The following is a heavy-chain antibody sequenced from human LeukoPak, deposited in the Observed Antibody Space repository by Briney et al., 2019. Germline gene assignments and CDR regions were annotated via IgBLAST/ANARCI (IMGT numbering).Heavy chain of an antibody. V-gene: IGHV3-23*01. CDR2: ISGSGGST. J-gene: IGHJ4*02. CDR3: AKGLRYFDYDFYYFDY. Sequence: GSLRLSCAASGFTFSSYAMSWVRQAPGKGLEWVSAISGSGGSTYYADSVKGRFTISRDNSKNTLYLQMNSLRAEDTAVYYCAKGLRYFDYDFYYFDYWGQGTLVTVSS. D-gene: IGHD3-9*01. CDR1: GFTFSSYA.